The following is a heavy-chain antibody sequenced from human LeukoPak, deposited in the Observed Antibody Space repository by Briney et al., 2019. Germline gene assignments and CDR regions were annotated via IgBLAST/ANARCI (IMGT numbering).Heavy chain of an antibody. CDR2: IYYSGTT. CDR1: GGSISSSSYY. CDR3: ARDSVAGYFDY. D-gene: IGHD6-19*01. Sequence: PSETLSLTCTVSGGSISSSSYYWGWIRQPPGKGLEWTGSIYYSGTTYYNPSLKSRVTISVDRSKNQFSLKLSSVTAADTAVYYCARDSVAGYFDYWGQGTLVTVSS. J-gene: IGHJ4*02. V-gene: IGHV4-39*07.